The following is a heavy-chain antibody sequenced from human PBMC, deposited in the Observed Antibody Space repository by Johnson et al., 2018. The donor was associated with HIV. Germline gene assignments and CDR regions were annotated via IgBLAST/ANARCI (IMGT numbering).Heavy chain of an antibody. V-gene: IGHV3-49*04. CDR2: IRSKAYGGTT. D-gene: IGHD6-6*01. Sequence: VQLVESGGGLVQPGRSLRLSCTASGFTFGDYAMSWVRQAPGKGLEWVGFIRSKAYGGTTEYAASVKGRFTISRDDSKKTLYLQMSSLRAEDTAVYYCAKVHIVARWSGAFDIWGQGTMVTVSS. CDR1: GFTFGDYA. J-gene: IGHJ3*02. CDR3: AKVHIVARWSGAFDI.